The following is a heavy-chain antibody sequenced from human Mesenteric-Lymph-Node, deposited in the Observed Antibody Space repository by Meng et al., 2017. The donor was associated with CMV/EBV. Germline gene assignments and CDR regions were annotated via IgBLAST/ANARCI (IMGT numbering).Heavy chain of an antibody. V-gene: IGHV1-8*02. CDR1: GYTFTSYG. CDR2: MNPNSGNT. Sequence: ASVKVSCKASGYTFTSYGINWVRQATGQGLEWMGWMNPNSGNTGYTQKFQGRVTMTRDTSINTAYMELSSLTSEDTAVYYCARRSDYYDSSAYYYWGQGALVTVSS. CDR3: ARRSDYYDSSAYYY. D-gene: IGHD3-22*01. J-gene: IGHJ4*02.